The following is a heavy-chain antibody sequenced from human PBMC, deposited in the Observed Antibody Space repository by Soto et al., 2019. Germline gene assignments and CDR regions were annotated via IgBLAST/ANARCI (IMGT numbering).Heavy chain of an antibody. CDR2: NIHIFRTP. CDR1: GATFSSFA. J-gene: IGHJ6*02. Sequence: QVHLVQSGAEVKKPGSSVKVSCKASGATFSSFAISWVRQAPGPGLECMGGNIHIFRTPKYGQKFQGRVTITADEPTSTASMGRSSLRSEDTAVYYWARDKDREQLGGNYYYALDVWGQGTTVIGSS. V-gene: IGHV1-69*12. D-gene: IGHD1-1*01. CDR3: ARDKDREQLGGNYYYALDV.